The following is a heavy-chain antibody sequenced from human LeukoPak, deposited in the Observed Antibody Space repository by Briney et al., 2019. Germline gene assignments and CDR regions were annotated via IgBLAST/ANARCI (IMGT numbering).Heavy chain of an antibody. V-gene: IGHV3-53*01. D-gene: IGHD3-3*01. CDR3: ARCYFGWIFGVVQSYWFDP. CDR2: IYSGGNT. CDR1: GLNVKNNY. J-gene: IGHJ5*02. Sequence: GGSLRLSCVTSGLNVKNNYMFWVRQSPVKGLEWVSIIYSGGNTFYADSVKGRFTISRDNSKNTLYLQMTSLKAEDTGVYYCARCYFGWIFGVVQSYWFDPWGQGTLVTVSS.